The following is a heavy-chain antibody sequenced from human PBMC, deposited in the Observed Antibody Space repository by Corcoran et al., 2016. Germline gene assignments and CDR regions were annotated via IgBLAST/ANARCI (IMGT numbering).Heavy chain of an antibody. J-gene: IGHJ4*02. D-gene: IGHD3-22*01. CDR1: GFTFSSYG. CDR3: AKDLYYYDSSGNPFDY. V-gene: IGHV3-30*18. CDR2: ISYDGSNK. Sequence: QVQLVESGGGVVQPGRSLRLSCAASGFTFSSYGMHWVRQAPGKGLEWVAVISYDGSNKYYADSVKGRFTISRDNSKNTLYLQMNSLRAEDTAVYYFAKDLYYYDSSGNPFDYWGQGTLVTVSS.